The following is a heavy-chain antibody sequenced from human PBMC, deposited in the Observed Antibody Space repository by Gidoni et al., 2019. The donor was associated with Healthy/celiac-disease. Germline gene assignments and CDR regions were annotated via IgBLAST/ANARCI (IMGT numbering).Heavy chain of an antibody. CDR1: GGTFSSYA. J-gene: IGHJ4*02. V-gene: IGHV1-69*06. CDR2: IIPIFGTA. Sequence: QVQLVQSGAEVKKPGSSVKVSCKASGGTFSSYAISWVRQAPGQGLEWMGGIIPIFGTANYAQKFQGRVTITADKSTSTAYMELSSLRSEDTAVYYCAGGRDYYDSSGYYWGYFDYWGQGTLVTVSS. CDR3: AGGRDYYDSSGYYWGYFDY. D-gene: IGHD3-22*01.